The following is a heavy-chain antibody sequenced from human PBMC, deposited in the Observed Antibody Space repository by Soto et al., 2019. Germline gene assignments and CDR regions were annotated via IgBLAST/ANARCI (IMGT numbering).Heavy chain of an antibody. D-gene: IGHD4-4*01. CDR2: INHSGST. V-gene: IGHV4-34*01. CDR3: ARGMAGSDYSKYGSPRSGYYYYYYMDV. Sequence: SSETLSLTCAVYGGSFSGYYWSWIRQPPGKGLEWIGEINHSGSTNYNPSLKSRVTISVDTSKNQFSLKLSSVTAADTAVYYCARGMAGSDYSKYGSPRSGYYYYYYMDVWGKGTTVTVSS. CDR1: GGSFSGYY. J-gene: IGHJ6*03.